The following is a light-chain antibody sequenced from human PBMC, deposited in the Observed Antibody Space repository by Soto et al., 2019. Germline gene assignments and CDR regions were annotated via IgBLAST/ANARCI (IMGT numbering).Light chain of an antibody. J-gene: IGKJ4*01. V-gene: IGKV1-5*01. CDR1: QGISSW. CDR3: QQYSSYSLT. CDR2: DAS. Sequence: DIPMIQSASTLSASVGVRVTITCRASQGISSWLAWYQQKPGKAPKLLIYDASSLESGVPSRFSGSGYGTEFTLTISSLQPEDFATYYCQQYSSYSLTFGGGTKVDIK.